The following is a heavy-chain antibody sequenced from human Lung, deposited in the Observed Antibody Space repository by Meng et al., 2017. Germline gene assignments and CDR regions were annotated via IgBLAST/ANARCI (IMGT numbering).Heavy chain of an antibody. D-gene: IGHD4-11*01. CDR2: INHSGST. Sequence: QVQLRRWGAGLLKPSATLSLTWVVSGGSFSDYYWSWIRQPPGKGLEWIGEINHSGSTNYNPSLESRATISVDTSQNNLSLKLSSVTAADSAVYYCARGPTTMAHDFDYWGQGTLVTVSS. CDR1: GGSFSDYY. V-gene: IGHV4-34*01. CDR3: ARGPTTMAHDFDY. J-gene: IGHJ4*02.